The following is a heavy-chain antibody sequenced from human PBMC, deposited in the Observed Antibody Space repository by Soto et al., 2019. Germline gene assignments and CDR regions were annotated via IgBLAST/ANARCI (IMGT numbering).Heavy chain of an antibody. V-gene: IGHV3-30-3*01. D-gene: IGHD6-19*01. J-gene: IGHJ4*02. CDR3: ARSSVAGTWGYYFDY. Sequence: QVHLVDSGGGVVQPGRSLRLSCAASGFIFTTYAMHWVRQAPGKGLEWVAVISYDGNHEYYADSVRGRFTISRDNSKNTLYLQMDSLRADDTALYYCARSSVAGTWGYYFDYWGQGALVTVPS. CDR1: GFIFTTYA. CDR2: ISYDGNHE.